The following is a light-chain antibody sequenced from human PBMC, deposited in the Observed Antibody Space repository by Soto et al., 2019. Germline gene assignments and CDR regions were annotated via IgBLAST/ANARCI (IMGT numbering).Light chain of an antibody. J-gene: IGKJ4*01. V-gene: IGKV1-5*03. CDR1: QSISTW. Sequence: DIQMTQSPSTLSASVGDRVTITCRASQSISTWLAWYQQKXXKAPKLLIYKASSLESGVPSRFSGSGSGTEFTLTISSLQPDDFATYYCQQYNTYPLTFGGGTTVEIK. CDR2: KAS. CDR3: QQYNTYPLT.